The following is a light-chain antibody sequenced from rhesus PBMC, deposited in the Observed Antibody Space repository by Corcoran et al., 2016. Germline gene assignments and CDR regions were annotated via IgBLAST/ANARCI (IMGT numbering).Light chain of an antibody. Sequence: DIQMSQSPSSLSASVGDRVTITCRASQGISSYLNWYQQKPGKAPKLLIYNANSLASGIPSRFSGSGFWTEFTLTISSLQPEDFATYYCQQGNSNPTFGQGTKVEIK. CDR2: NAN. CDR3: QQGNSNPT. CDR1: QGISSY. J-gene: IGKJ1*01. V-gene: IGKV1-32*02.